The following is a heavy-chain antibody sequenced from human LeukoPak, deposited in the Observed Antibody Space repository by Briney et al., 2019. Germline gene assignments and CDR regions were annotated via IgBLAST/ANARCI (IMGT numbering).Heavy chain of an antibody. CDR1: GGSFSGYY. V-gene: IGHV4-34*01. CDR2: INHSGST. CDR3: ARGLTASRRYFDY. J-gene: IGHJ4*02. Sequence: PSETLSLTCAVYGGSFSGYYWSWIRQPPGKGLEWIGEINHSGSTNYNSSLKSRVTVSVDTSKNQFSLKLSSVTAADTAVYYCARGLTASRRYFDYWGQGILVTVSS.